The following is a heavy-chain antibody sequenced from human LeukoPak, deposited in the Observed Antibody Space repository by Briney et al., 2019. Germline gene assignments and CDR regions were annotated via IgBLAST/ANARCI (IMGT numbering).Heavy chain of an antibody. J-gene: IGHJ4*02. CDR1: GYTFTSYG. CDR2: ISAYNGNT. CDR3: ARDVARMWGGNWYYFDY. V-gene: IGHV1-18*01. D-gene: IGHD4-23*01. Sequence: GASVKVSCKASGYTFTSYGISWVRQAPGQGLEWMGWISAYNGNTNYAQKLQGRVTMTTDTSTSTAYMELRSLRSDDTAVYYCARDVARMWGGNWYYFDYWGQGTLVTVSS.